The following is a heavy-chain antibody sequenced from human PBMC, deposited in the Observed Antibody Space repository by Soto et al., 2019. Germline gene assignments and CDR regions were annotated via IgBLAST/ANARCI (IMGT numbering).Heavy chain of an antibody. CDR1: GGTFSSYR. V-gene: IGHV1-69*06. D-gene: IGHD2-15*01. J-gene: IGHJ5*02. Sequence: GASVKVSCKASGGTFSSYRINWVRQAPGQGLEWVGGIVPIYRTADYAQKFQGRVTITADKSTSTVYMELSSLRSDDTAVYFCARGLECRGYCLDKPTWFSPWGQGTLVTVSS. CDR3: ARGLECRGYCLDKPTWFSP. CDR2: IVPIYRTA.